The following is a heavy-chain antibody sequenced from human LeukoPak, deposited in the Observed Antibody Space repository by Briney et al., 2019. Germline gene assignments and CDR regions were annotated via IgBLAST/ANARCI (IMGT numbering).Heavy chain of an antibody. CDR2: ISWNSGSI. CDR3: ARSIQLLKRTYWYFDL. D-gene: IGHD5-18*01. CDR1: GFTFDDYA. V-gene: IGHV3-9*01. J-gene: IGHJ2*01. Sequence: GGSLRLSCAASGFTFDDYAMHWVRQAPGKGLEWVSGISWNSGSIGYADSVKGRFTISRDNAKNSLYLQMNSLRAEDTAVYYCARSIQLLKRTYWYFDLWGRGTLVTVSS.